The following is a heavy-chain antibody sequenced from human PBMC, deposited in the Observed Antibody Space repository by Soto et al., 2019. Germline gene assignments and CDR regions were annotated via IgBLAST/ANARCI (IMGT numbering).Heavy chain of an antibody. D-gene: IGHD3-22*01. J-gene: IGHJ3*02. CDR2: ISAYNGNT. CDR1: GYTFTSYG. CDR3: ARGEGRNYYDSSGYYSDAFDI. V-gene: IGHV1-18*01. Sequence: ASVKVSCKASGYTFTSYGISWVRQTPGQGLEWIGWISAYNGNTNYAQKLQGRVTMTTDTSTSTAYMELRSLRSDDTAVYYCARGEGRNYYDSSGYYSDAFDIWGQGTMVTVSS.